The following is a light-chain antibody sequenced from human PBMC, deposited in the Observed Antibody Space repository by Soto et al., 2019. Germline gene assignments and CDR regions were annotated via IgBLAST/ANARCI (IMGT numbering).Light chain of an antibody. CDR3: QQRSSWPPSIS. J-gene: IGKJ5*01. Sequence: EIVLTQSPATLSLSPGERATLSCRGSQSVSSYLAWYQQKPGQAPRLLIYDASNRATGIPARFSGCGSGTDFSLTISGLEPEDFAVYYCQQRSSWPPSISFGQGTRLEI. CDR2: DAS. V-gene: IGKV3-11*01. CDR1: QSVSSY.